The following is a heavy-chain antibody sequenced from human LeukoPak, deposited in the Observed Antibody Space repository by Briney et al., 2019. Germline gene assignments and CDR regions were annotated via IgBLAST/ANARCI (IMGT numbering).Heavy chain of an antibody. Sequence: GGSLRLSCSASGFTFSSYAMHWVRQAPGKGLEYVSAISSNGGSTYYADSVKGRFTISRDNSKNTLHLEMNNLRVGDTAVYYCVTRGTTATKYIENWGQGTLVTVS. CDR2: ISSNGGST. CDR3: VTRGTTATKYIEN. V-gene: IGHV3-64*04. CDR1: GFTFSSYA. J-gene: IGHJ4*02. D-gene: IGHD1/OR15-1a*01.